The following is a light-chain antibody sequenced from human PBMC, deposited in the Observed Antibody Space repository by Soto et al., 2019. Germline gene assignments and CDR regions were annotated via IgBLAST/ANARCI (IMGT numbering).Light chain of an antibody. V-gene: IGLV2-14*01. CDR2: DVN. Sequence: QSVRTQPASVSGSPGQSITISCTGTSSDVGGYNYVSWYQQLPGKAPKLMIYDVNNRPSGVSNRFSGSKSGNTASLTISGLQAEDEADYYCSSYTGSSTFVFGTGTKVTVL. CDR3: SSYTGSSTFV. CDR1: SSDVGGYNY. J-gene: IGLJ1*01.